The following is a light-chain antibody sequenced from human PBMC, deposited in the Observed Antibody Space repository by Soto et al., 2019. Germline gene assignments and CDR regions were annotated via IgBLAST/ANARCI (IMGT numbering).Light chain of an antibody. V-gene: IGKV3-20*01. CDR1: QSVSSSN. CDR2: GAS. CDR3: QQYGSSPLT. Sequence: EIVLTQSPGTLSLSPGERATLSCRASQSVSSSNLAWYQQKTGQAPRLLIYGASSRATGIPDRFSGSGSGTDFTLTISRLEPDDVAVYYCQQYGSSPLTFGQGTKVEIK. J-gene: IGKJ4*02.